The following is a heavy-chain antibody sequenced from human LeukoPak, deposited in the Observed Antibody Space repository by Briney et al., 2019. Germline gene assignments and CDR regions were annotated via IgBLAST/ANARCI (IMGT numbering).Heavy chain of an antibody. CDR2: ISAYNGNT. Sequence: ASVKVSCKASGYTFTSYGISWVRQAPGQGLEWMGWISAYNGNTNYAQKPQGRVTITADKSTSTAYMELSSLRSEDTAVYYCARCSVVVTEGRHYYYYMDVWGKGTTVTVSS. CDR3: ARCSVVVTEGRHYYYYMDV. J-gene: IGHJ6*03. CDR1: GYTFTSYG. V-gene: IGHV1-18*01. D-gene: IGHD2-21*02.